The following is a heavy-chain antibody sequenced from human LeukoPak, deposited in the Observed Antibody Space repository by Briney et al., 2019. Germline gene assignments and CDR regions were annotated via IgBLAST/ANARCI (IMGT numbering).Heavy chain of an antibody. CDR2: IKQDGSEK. CDR3: ARHIVVVVAATGWFDP. Sequence: GGSLRLSCGASGFTFSSYWMSWVRQAPGKGLEWVANIKQDGSEKYYVDSVKGRFTISRDNAKNSLYLQMNSLRAEDTAVYYCARHIVVVVAATGWFDPWGQGTLVTVSS. CDR1: GFTFSSYW. V-gene: IGHV3-7*01. D-gene: IGHD2-15*01. J-gene: IGHJ5*02.